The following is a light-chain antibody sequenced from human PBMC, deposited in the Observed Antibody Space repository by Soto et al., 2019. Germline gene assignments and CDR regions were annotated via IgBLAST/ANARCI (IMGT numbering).Light chain of an antibody. CDR3: QQSYRTPTWT. J-gene: IGKJ1*01. CDR1: QSISSSF. CDR2: SAS. V-gene: IGKV1-39*01. Sequence: DIHITQSPSTLSASVGDTGTITCRASQSISSSFLNWYQQKPGNAPKLLIFSASSLQSGVPSRFSGSGSGTDFTLTISSLQTEDFATYDCQQSYRTPTWTFGKGTKVDIK.